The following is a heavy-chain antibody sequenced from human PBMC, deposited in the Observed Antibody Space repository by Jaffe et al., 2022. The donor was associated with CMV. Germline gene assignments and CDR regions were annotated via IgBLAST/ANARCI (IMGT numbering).Heavy chain of an antibody. CDR3: ARGFGITEIDGSPL. D-gene: IGHD1-20*01. CDR1: GFTFSSYS. CDR2: ISSSSSYI. J-gene: IGHJ4*02. Sequence: EVQLVESGGGLVKPGGSLRLSCAASGFTFSSYSMNWVRQAPGKGLEWVSSISSSSSYIYYADSVKGRFTISRDNAKNSLYLQMNSLRAEDTAVYYCARGFGITEIDGSPLWGQGTLVTVSS. V-gene: IGHV3-21*01.